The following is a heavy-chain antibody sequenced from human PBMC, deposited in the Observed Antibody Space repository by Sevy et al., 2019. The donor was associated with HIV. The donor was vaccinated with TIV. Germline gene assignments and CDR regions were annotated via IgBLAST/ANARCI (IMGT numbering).Heavy chain of an antibody. CDR2: INWNGGST. CDR1: GFTFDDYG. J-gene: IGHJ6*03. Sequence: RSGGSLRLSCAASGFTFDDYGMSWVRQAPGKGLEWVSGINWNGGSTGYADSVKGRFTISRDNAKNSLYLQMNSLRAEDTALYHCARDGRSAIRPSSYYYYYMDVWGKGTTVTVSS. CDR3: ARDGRSAIRPSSYYYYYMDV. V-gene: IGHV3-20*01. D-gene: IGHD2-2*02.